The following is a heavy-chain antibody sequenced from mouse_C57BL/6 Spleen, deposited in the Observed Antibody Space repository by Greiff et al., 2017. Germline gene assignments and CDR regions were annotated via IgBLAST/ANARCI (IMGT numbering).Heavy chain of an antibody. CDR2: ISSGSSTL. D-gene: IGHD1-1*01. CDR3: ANYYGSRPYAMDY. Sequence: EVQLQESGGGLVKPGGSLKLSCAASGFTFSDYGMHWVRQAPEKGLEWVAYISSGSSTLYSADTVKGRFTISRDNAKNTLFLQMTSLRSEDTAMYYCANYYGSRPYAMDYWGQGTSVTVSS. CDR1: GFTFSDYG. J-gene: IGHJ4*01. V-gene: IGHV5-17*01.